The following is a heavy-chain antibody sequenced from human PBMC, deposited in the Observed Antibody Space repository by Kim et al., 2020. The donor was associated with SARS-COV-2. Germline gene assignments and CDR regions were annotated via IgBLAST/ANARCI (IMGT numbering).Heavy chain of an antibody. J-gene: IGHJ4*02. Sequence: GGSLRLSCAASGFTFSSHWMSWVRQAPGKGLEWVANIKQDGSEKYYVDSVKGRFSISRDNAKNPLYLQINSLRAEDTAVYYWARGSGYSKYLFDCWGQGTLVTVSS. CDR2: IKQDGSEK. D-gene: IGHD6-13*01. CDR1: GFTFSSHW. V-gene: IGHV3-7*03. CDR3: ARGSGYSKYLFDC.